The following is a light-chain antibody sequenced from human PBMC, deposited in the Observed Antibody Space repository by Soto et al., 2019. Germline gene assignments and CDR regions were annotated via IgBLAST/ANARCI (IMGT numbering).Light chain of an antibody. V-gene: IGKV2-30*01. CDR2: KVS. J-gene: IGKJ4*01. CDR1: QSLLYSDGNTY. CDR3: MQGTHWPPT. Sequence: DVVMTQSPLSLPVTLGQPASISCRSSQSLLYSDGNTYLTWFQQRPGQSPRRLIYKVSNRGSGVPDRFSGSGSGTDFTLKISRVEADDVGVYYCMQGTHWPPTFGGGTKVEIQ.